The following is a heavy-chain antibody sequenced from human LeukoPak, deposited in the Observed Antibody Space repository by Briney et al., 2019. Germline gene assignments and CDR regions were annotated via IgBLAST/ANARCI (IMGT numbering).Heavy chain of an antibody. Sequence: GASVTVSFKASGYTFTSYAMNWVRQAPGQGLEWMGWINTNTGNPTYAQGFTGRFVFSLDTSVSTAYLQISSLKAEDTAVYYCARESEINDFWSGYPDYWGQGTLVTVSS. CDR1: GYTFTSYA. D-gene: IGHD3-3*01. J-gene: IGHJ4*02. V-gene: IGHV7-4-1*02. CDR3: ARESEINDFWSGYPDY. CDR2: INTNTGNP.